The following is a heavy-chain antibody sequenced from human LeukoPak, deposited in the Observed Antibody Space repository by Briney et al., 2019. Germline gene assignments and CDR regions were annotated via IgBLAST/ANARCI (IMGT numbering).Heavy chain of an antibody. V-gene: IGHV3-33*01. Sequence: PGRSLRLSCAASGFTFSSYGMHWVRQAPGKGLEWVAVIWYDGSNKYYADSVEGRFTISRDNSKNTLYLQMNSLRAEDTAVYYCAREGTSSTYFDYWGQGTLVTVSS. J-gene: IGHJ4*02. CDR3: AREGTSSTYFDY. D-gene: IGHD3/OR15-3a*01. CDR1: GFTFSSYG. CDR2: IWYDGSNK.